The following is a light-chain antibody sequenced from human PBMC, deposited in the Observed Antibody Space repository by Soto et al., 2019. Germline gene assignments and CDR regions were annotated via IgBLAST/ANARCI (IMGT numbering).Light chain of an antibody. CDR1: QSISSW. CDR2: DAS. J-gene: IGKJ1*01. Sequence: DIQMTQSPSTLSASVGDRVTITCRASQSISSWLAWYQQKPGKAPKLLIYDASSLEGGVPSRFSGSGSGTEFTLTISILQPDDFATYYCQQYNSYSPWTFGQGTKVDIK. V-gene: IGKV1-5*01. CDR3: QQYNSYSPWT.